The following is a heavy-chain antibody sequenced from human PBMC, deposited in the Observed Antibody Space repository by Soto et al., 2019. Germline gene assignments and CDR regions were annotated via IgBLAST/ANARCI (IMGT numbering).Heavy chain of an antibody. CDR2: LYDVDGK. CDR1: GLTISGKKY. D-gene: IGHD1-26*01. CDR3: ATWLLREHDYDI. V-gene: IGHV3-66*01. J-gene: IGHJ3*02. Sequence: GGSLRLSCTALGLTISGKKYMSWVRQAPGRGLEWVSSLYDVDGKLYXXXXXXXLNISXDTSKNIVFLQMSSLGTDDTAVYYCATWLLREHDYDIWGLGTTVTVSS.